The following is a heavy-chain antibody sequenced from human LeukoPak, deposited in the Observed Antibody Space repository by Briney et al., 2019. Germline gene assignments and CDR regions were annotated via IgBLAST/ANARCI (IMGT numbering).Heavy chain of an antibody. CDR3: ARGPGYSSGWYVLSVDY. D-gene: IGHD6-19*01. CDR2: IRSKAYGGTT. J-gene: IGHJ4*02. V-gene: IGHV3-49*03. Sequence: PGGSLRLSCTASGFTFGDYAMSWFRQAPGKGLEWVGFIRSKAYGGTTEYAASVKGRFTISRDDSKSIAYLQMNSLSAEDTAVYYCARGPGYSSGWYVLSVDYWGQGTLVTVSS. CDR1: GFTFGDYA.